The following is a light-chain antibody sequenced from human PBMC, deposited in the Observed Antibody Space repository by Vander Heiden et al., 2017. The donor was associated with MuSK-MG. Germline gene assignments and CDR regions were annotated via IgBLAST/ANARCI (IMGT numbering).Light chain of an antibody. V-gene: IGKV1D-16*01. J-gene: IGKJ4*01. CDR3: QQYKSFPLT. CDR1: QGISSW. Sequence: DIQMTQSPSSLSASVGDRVTITCRASQGISSWLAWYQQRPDKAPKSLIYDASNLQSGVPSRFSGSGSGTDFTLTITSLQPEDFATYYCQQYKSFPLTFGGGTKIEIK. CDR2: DAS.